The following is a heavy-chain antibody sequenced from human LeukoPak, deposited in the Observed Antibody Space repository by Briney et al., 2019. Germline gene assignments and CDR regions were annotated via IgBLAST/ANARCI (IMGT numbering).Heavy chain of an antibody. CDR3: ARDLGSGYFDL. D-gene: IGHD3-10*01. J-gene: IGHJ2*01. CDR1: GGSISSGDYY. CDR2: IYYSGST. V-gene: IGHV4-30-4*08. Sequence: SETLSLTCTVSGGSISSGDYYWSWIRQPPGKGLEWIGYIYYSGSTYYNPSLKSRVTISVDTSKNQCSLKLSSVTAADTAVYYCARDLGSGYFDLWGRGTLVTVSS.